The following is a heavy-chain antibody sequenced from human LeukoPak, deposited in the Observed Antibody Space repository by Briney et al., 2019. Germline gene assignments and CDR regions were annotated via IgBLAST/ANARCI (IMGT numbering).Heavy chain of an antibody. CDR1: GASLEYFY. CDR2: IYSSGST. V-gene: IGHV4-59*08. Sequence: SETLSLTCSVSGASLEYFYRSWFRQPPGKRLECIGFIYSSGSTNYNPSLKSRVSISVDTSKNQFSLRLRSVTAADTAVYYCARLDIWSGYAAYWGQGALVAVSS. D-gene: IGHD3-3*01. J-gene: IGHJ4*02. CDR3: ARLDIWSGYAAY.